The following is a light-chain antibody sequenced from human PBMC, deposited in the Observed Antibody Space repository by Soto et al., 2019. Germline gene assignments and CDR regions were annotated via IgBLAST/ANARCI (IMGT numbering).Light chain of an antibody. CDR2: LNSDGSH. J-gene: IGLJ3*02. Sequence: QSVLTQSPSASASLGASVKLTCTLSSGHSNYAIAWHQQQPESGPRFLMKLNSDGSHNTGDGVPDRFSGSSSGANRYLTISSLQSEDEADYSCQTWDTGIGVFGGGTKLTVL. CDR1: SGHSNYA. CDR3: QTWDTGIGV. V-gene: IGLV4-69*01.